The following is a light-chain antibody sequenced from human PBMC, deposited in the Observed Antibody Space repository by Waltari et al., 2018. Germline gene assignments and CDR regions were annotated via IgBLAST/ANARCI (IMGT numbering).Light chain of an antibody. Sequence: DIVMTQSPDSLALSLGERATIHCRSSQSLLFSSNHKNYLAWYQKKPGQPPKLLIYWASTRDSGVPDRFSGSGSWTDFTLTISGLQAEDVAVYYCQQYFTTPRAFGQGTKVEIK. CDR2: WAS. CDR3: QQYFTTPRA. J-gene: IGKJ1*01. CDR1: QSLLFSSNHKNY. V-gene: IGKV4-1*01.